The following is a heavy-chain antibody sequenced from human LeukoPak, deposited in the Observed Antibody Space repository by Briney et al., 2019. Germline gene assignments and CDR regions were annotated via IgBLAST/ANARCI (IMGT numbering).Heavy chain of an antibody. J-gene: IGHJ6*03. CDR2: IKQDGTEK. CDR1: GFTFTTYW. D-gene: IGHD5-24*01. V-gene: IGHV3-7*01. CDR3: ARSSRDGYNLIDYMDV. Sequence: PGESLRLSCAASGFTFTTYWLGWVRQPPGKGLEWVANIKQDGTEKYYVDSVKGRFTISRDNAKNSLYLQMNSLRAEDTAVYYCARSSRDGYNLIDYMDVWGKGTTVTVSS.